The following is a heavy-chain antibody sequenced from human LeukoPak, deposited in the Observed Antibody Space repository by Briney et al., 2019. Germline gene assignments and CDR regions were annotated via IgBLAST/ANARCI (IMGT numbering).Heavy chain of an antibody. CDR3: ATTRKWLAVNNFDY. Sequence: ASVTVSCKVSGYTLTELSMHWVRQAPGKGLEWMGGFDPEDGETIYAQKFQGRVTMTEDTSTDTAYMELSSLGSEDTAVYYCATTRKWLAVNNFDYWGQGTLVTVSS. CDR2: FDPEDGET. D-gene: IGHD6-19*01. V-gene: IGHV1-24*01. CDR1: GYTLTELS. J-gene: IGHJ4*02.